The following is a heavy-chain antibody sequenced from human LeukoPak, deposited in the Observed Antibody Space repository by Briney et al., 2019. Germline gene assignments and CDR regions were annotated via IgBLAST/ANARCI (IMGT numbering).Heavy chain of an antibody. CDR1: GYTFTSYD. J-gene: IGHJ4*02. CDR2: ISAYNGNT. CDR3: ARDPPPYSSWSTVFDY. V-gene: IGHV1-18*01. D-gene: IGHD6-13*01. Sequence: ASVKVSCKASGYTFTSYDINWVRQAPGQGLEWMGWISAYNGNTNYAQKLQGRVTMTTDTSTSTAYMELRSLRSDDTAVYYCARDPPPYSSWSTVFDYWGQGTLVTVSS.